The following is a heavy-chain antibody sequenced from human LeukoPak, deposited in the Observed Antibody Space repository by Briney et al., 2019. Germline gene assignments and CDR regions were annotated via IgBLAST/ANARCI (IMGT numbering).Heavy chain of an antibody. CDR2: VYHSGAT. J-gene: IGHJ3*01. Sequence: PSETLSLTCTVSNGSVGSGGYSWSRIRQPPGKGLEWIGYVYHSGATYYNPSFKSRISIPMDRSKNQFSLRLRSVTAADTAVYFCASSHCGGDCFSSVAFDFWGHGTMVTVSS. D-gene: IGHD2-21*02. CDR3: ASSHCGGDCFSSVAFDF. V-gene: IGHV4-30-2*01. CDR1: NGSVGSGGYS.